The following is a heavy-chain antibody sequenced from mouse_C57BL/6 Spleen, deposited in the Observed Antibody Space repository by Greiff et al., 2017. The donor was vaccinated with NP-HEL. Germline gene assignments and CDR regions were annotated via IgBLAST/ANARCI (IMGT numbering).Heavy chain of an antibody. D-gene: IGHD2-2*01. Sequence: VQLKESGPGLVKPSQSLSLTCSVTGYSITSGYYWNWIRQFPGNKLEWMGYISYDGSNNYNPSLKNRISITRDTSKNQFFLKLNSVTTEDTATYYCARGWLRLYYFDYWGQGTTLTVSS. J-gene: IGHJ2*01. CDR2: ISYDGSN. CDR3: ARGWLRLYYFDY. CDR1: GYSITSGYY. V-gene: IGHV3-6*01.